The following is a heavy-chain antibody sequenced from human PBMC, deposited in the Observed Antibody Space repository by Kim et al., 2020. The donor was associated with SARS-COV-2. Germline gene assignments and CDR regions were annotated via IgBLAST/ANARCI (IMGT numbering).Heavy chain of an antibody. CDR1: GFTVSSNY. D-gene: IGHD4-17*01. V-gene: IGHV3-53*01. CDR2: INSGGST. Sequence: GGSLRLSCAASGFTVSSNYMSWVRQAPGKGLEWVSAINSGGSTYYADSVKGRFTISSDNSKNTLYLQMNSLRAADKAVYYCAREQIGTYGDYGGDWGQG. J-gene: IGHJ4*02. CDR3: AREQIGTYGDYGGD.